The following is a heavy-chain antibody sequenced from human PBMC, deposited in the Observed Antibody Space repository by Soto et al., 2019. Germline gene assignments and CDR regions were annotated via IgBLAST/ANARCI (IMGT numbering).Heavy chain of an antibody. V-gene: IGHV3-21*01. D-gene: IGHD6-13*01. CDR3: ARDRQLVQDWFGP. J-gene: IGHJ5*02. CDR1: GFTFSSYN. CDR2: ITSSSDYI. Sequence: GGSLRLSCAASGFTFSSYNMNWVRQAPGKGLEWVSSITSSSDYIYYADSVKGRFTISRDNAKNSLYLQMNSLRAEDTAVYYCARDRQLVQDWFGPWGQGTLVTVSS.